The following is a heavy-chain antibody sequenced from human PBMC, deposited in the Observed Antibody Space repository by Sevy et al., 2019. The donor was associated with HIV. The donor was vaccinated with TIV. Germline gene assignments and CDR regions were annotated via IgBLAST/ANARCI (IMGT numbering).Heavy chain of an antibody. J-gene: IGHJ6*02. CDR2: INQDGSEE. V-gene: IGHV3-7*01. CDR3: ARTGSYADTYYYYYAMDV. D-gene: IGHD3-16*01. Sequence: GGSLRLSCAASAFTFSRYWMTWVRQAPGKGLEWVANINQDGSEENYVDSRKGRFTIFRDNAKNSLFLQMNSLRAEDTAVYYCARTGSYADTYYYYYAMDVWGPGTTVTVSS. CDR1: AFTFSRYW.